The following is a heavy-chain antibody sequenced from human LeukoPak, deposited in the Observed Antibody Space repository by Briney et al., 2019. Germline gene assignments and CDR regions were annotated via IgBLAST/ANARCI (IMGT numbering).Heavy chain of an antibody. Sequence: GESLKISCKGSGYIFTSNWIGWVRQMPGKGLEWMGIIYPGDSDTRYSPSFEGQVTISVDKSISTAYLQWSSLKASDTAMYYCARHYDILTGYYTFDYWGQGTLVTVSS. CDR3: ARHYDILTGYYTFDY. J-gene: IGHJ4*02. V-gene: IGHV5-51*01. CDR2: IYPGDSDT. CDR1: GYIFTSNW. D-gene: IGHD3-9*01.